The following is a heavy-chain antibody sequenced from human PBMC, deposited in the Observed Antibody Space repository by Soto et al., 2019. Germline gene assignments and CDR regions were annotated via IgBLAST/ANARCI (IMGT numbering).Heavy chain of an antibody. D-gene: IGHD3-9*01. J-gene: IGHJ4*02. Sequence: PGGSLRLSCAASGFTFSSYAMIWVRQAPGKGLEWVSGVGGSGEYTYYADSVKGRFTISRDNSKNTVYLQISSLRAKDTAVYYCAKVLTGYYYYFEYWGQGTLVTVSS. V-gene: IGHV3-23*01. CDR1: GFTFSSYA. CDR3: AKVLTGYYYYFEY. CDR2: VGGSGEYT.